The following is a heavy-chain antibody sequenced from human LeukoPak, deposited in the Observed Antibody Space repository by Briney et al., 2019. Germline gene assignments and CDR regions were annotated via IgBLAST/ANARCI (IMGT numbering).Heavy chain of an antibody. J-gene: IGHJ4*02. Sequence: SHTLSLTCTVSGGSISNRNYFWSWIRQHPGEGLEWIGYINYSGSTYYNPSLKSRVTISVDTSKNQFSLELNSVTAADTAVYHCARTYYDILTGSTLNYFDCWGQGTLVTVSS. CDR2: INYSGST. D-gene: IGHD3-9*01. V-gene: IGHV4-31*03. CDR3: ARTYYDILTGSTLNYFDC. CDR1: GGSISNRNYF.